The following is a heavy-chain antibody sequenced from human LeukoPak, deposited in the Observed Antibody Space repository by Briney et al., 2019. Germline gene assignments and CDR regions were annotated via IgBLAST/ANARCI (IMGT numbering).Heavy chain of an antibody. CDR1: GITLSNYG. D-gene: IGHD2-8*01. CDR3: ANSLDLAVYGIDY. CDR2: ISDSGGRT. J-gene: IGHJ4*02. Sequence: GGSLRLSCAVSGITLSNYGMSWVRQAPGKGLEWVAGISDSGGRTNYADSVKGRFTISRDNPKNTLYLQMNSLRAEDTAVYYCANSLDLAVYGIDYWGRGTLVTVSS. V-gene: IGHV3-23*01.